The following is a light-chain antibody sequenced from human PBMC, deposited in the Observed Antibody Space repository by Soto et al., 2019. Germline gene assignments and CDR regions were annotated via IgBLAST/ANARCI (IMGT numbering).Light chain of an antibody. V-gene: IGKV1-39*01. CDR2: AAS. CDR1: QSITTY. Sequence: DIQMTQSLSSLSASLGDRITITCRASQSITTYLNWYRQKPGKAPKLLIYAASSLQSGVPSRFSGSGSETEFTLSISSLQPEDFATYFCQQIYSAPLTFGGGTEVDI. CDR3: QQIYSAPLT. J-gene: IGKJ4*01.